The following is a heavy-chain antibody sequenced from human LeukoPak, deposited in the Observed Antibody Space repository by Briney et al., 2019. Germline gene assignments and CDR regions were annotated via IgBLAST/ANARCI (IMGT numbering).Heavy chain of an antibody. CDR3: AEVESSYCRI. J-gene: IGHJ4*02. CDR2: IGGSGSTT. Sequence: QSGGSLRLSCVASGLTLGNYGMNWVRQAPGKGLEWVSSIGGSGSTTYYADSVRGRFTISRDNSKNSMYLQMSSLRAEDTAIYYCAEVESSYCRIWGQGTLVTVSS. V-gene: IGHV3-23*01. D-gene: IGHD3-10*01. CDR1: GLTLGNYG.